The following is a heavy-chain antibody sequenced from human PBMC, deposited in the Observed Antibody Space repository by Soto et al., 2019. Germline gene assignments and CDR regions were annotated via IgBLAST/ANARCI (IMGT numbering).Heavy chain of an antibody. V-gene: IGHV1-24*01. CDR1: GYTLTELS. CDR2: FDPEDGET. J-gene: IGHJ6*03. Sequence: ASVKVSCKVSGYTLTELSMHWVRQAPGKGLEWMGGFDPEDGETIYAQKFQGRVTMTEDTSTDTAYMEMSSLRSEDTAVYYCATGFPQILRYCSGGSCYSCRYYYYYMDVWGKGTTVTVSS. D-gene: IGHD2-15*01. CDR3: ATGFPQILRYCSGGSCYSCRYYYYYMDV.